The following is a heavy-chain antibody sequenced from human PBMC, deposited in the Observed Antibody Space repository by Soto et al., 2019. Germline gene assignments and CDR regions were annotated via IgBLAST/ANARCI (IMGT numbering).Heavy chain of an antibody. CDR1: GFTFSSYA. J-gene: IGHJ3*01. Sequence: GGSLRLSCAASGFTFSSYAMHWVRQAPGKGLEWVAVISYDGSNKYYADSVKGRFTISRDNSKNSLYLQMNSLRAEDTAVYYCARDQLYYNDISGRPLNAFDVWGQGTMVTVSS. CDR2: ISYDGSNK. V-gene: IGHV3-30-3*01. CDR3: ARDQLYYNDISGRPLNAFDV. D-gene: IGHD3-22*01.